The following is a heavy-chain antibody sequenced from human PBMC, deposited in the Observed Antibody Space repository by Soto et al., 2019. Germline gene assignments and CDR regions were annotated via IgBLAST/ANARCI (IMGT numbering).Heavy chain of an antibody. CDR2: VYWDDSK. V-gene: IGHV2-5*02. D-gene: IGHD2-2*01. Sequence: QITLNESGPTLVKPTQTLTLTCTFSGFSLSTRDVGVGWIRQPPGEALEWLGVVYWDDSKTYSRSLESRLTITRVTPKNQGVLRRTKMVRLETATYSCAHCRGGVASFWGQGTLVTVSS. CDR3: AHCRGGVASF. J-gene: IGHJ4*02. CDR1: GFSLSTRDVG.